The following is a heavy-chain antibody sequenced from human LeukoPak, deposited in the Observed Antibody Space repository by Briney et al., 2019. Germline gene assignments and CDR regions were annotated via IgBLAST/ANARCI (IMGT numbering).Heavy chain of an antibody. CDR1: GGTFSSYA. D-gene: IGHD1-26*01. CDR2: IIPIFGTA. V-gene: IGHV1-69*13. CDR3: ARDLVSEKRATTGY. Sequence: ASVKVSCKASGGTFSSYAISWVRQAPGQGLERMGGIIPIFGTANYAQKFQGRVTITADESTSTAYMELSSLRSEDTAVYYCARDLVSEKRATTGYWGQGTLVTVSS. J-gene: IGHJ4*02.